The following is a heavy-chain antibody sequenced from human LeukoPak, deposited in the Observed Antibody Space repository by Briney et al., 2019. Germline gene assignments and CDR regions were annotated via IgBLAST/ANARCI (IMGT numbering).Heavy chain of an antibody. V-gene: IGHV3-74*01. J-gene: IGHJ4*02. D-gene: IGHD6-13*01. CDR3: AKSLGSTMYYFDS. Sequence: GGSLRLSCAASGLTFSSHWMHWVRQAPGKGLVWVSRITNDGSSTTYADSVKGRFTISRDNAKNSLYLQMNSLRIEDTALYYCAKSLGSTMYYFDSWGQGTLVTVSS. CDR2: ITNDGSST. CDR1: GLTFSSHW.